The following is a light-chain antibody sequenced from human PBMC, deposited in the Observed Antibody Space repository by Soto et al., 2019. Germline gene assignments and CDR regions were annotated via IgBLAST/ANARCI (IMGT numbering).Light chain of an antibody. CDR1: SSDVGAYNY. CDR2: EVS. J-gene: IGLJ3*02. CDR3: SSYTSSTTWV. V-gene: IGLV2-14*01. Sequence: QSALTQPASVSGSPGQSITISCTVTSSDVGAYNYVSWYQQHPGKAPKLMIYEVSYRPSGVSDRFSGSRSGNTASLTISGLQAEDESDYYCSSYTSSTTWVFGGGTKLTVL.